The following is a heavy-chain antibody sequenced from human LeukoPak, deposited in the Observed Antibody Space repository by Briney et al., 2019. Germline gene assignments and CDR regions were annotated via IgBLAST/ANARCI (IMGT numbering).Heavy chain of an antibody. D-gene: IGHD3-16*02. CDR2: ISYDGSNK. CDR1: GFTFSSYA. CDR3: AKGIVLDP. Sequence: GGSLRLSCAASGFTFSSYAMHWVRQAPGKGLEWVAVISYDGSNKYYADSVKGRFTISRDNSKNTLYLQMNSLRAEDTAVYYCAKGIVLDPWGQGTLVTVSP. J-gene: IGHJ5*02. V-gene: IGHV3-30*04.